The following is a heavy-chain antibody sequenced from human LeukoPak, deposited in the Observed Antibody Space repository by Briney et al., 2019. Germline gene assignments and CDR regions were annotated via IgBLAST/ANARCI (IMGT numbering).Heavy chain of an antibody. D-gene: IGHD1-26*01. CDR2: IRYDGSNK. Sequence: PGGSLRLSCAASGFTFSSYGMHWVRQAPGKGLEWVAFIRYDGSNKYYADSVKGRFTISRDNSKNTLYLQMNSLRAEDTAVYYCAKAPRIVGARRGFDYWGQGTLVTVSS. V-gene: IGHV3-30*02. CDR3: AKAPRIVGARRGFDY. J-gene: IGHJ4*02. CDR1: GFTFSSYG.